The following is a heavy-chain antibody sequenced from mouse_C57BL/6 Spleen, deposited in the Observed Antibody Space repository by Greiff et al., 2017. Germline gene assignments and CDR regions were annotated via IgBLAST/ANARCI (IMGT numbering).Heavy chain of an antibody. CDR3: ARAGDCDAWFAY. D-gene: IGHD2-4*01. J-gene: IGHJ3*01. V-gene: IGHV5-16*01. CDR2: INYDGSSP. Sequence: EVKVVASEGGLVQPGSSMKLSCTASGFTFRDYYMAWVRQVPETGLEWVANINYDGSSPYYLDSLKSRFIISRDNSKNMLYLQMSSLKSEDAATYYCARAGDCDAWFAYWGQGTLVTVSA. CDR1: GFTFRDYY.